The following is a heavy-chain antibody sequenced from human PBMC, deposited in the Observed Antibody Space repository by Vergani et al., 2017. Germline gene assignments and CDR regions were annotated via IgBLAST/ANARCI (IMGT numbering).Heavy chain of an antibody. J-gene: IGHJ6*02. D-gene: IGHD2-2*01. CDR2: IIPILGIA. Sequence: QVQLVQSGAEVKKPGSSVKVSCKASGGTFNNCAISWVRQAPGQGLEWMGRIIPILGIANYAQKVQGRVTITADKSTSTAYMDLSSLRAEDTAVYYCARVPAAAENYYCYGMHVWGQGTTVTVSS. CDR3: ARVPAAAENYYCYGMHV. V-gene: IGHV1-69*04. CDR1: GGTFNNCA.